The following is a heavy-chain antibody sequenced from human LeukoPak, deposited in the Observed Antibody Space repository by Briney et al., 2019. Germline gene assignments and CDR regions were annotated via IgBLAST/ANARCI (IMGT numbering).Heavy chain of an antibody. CDR2: IWDDGSNK. D-gene: IGHD5-18*01. CDR1: GFTFSSYG. J-gene: IGHJ6*02. CDR3: ARGARTAMAAKLIYYYYGMDV. Sequence: GGSLRLSCAASGFTFSSYGMHWVRQAPGKGLEGVAVIWDDGSNKYYADSVKGRFTISRDNSKNTLYLQMNSLRAEDTAVYYCARGARTAMAAKLIYYYYGMDVWGQGTTVTVSS. V-gene: IGHV3-33*01.